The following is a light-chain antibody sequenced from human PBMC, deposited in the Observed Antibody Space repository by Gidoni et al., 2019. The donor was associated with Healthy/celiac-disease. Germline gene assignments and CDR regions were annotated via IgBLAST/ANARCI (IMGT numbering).Light chain of an antibody. CDR1: NSGSKS. CDR3: QVWDSSSDLLYV. CDR2: DDS. V-gene: IGLV3-21*02. J-gene: IGLJ1*01. Sequence: SYVLTQPPSGSVAPGQTARITCGGNNSGSKSVHWYQQKPGQAPVLFVYDDSDRPSGIPERFSGSNSGNTATLTISRVEAGDEADYYCQVWDSSSDLLYVFGTGTKVTVL.